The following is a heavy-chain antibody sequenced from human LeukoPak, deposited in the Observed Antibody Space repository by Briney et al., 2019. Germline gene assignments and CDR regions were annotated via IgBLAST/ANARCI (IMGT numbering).Heavy chain of an antibody. CDR3: ARGRYCSSTSCYTDNWFDP. J-gene: IGHJ5*02. V-gene: IGHV4-4*07. CDR2: IYTSGST. Sequence: PSETLSLTCTVSGGSISSYYWSWIRQPAGKGLEWIGRIYTSGSTNYNPSLKSRVTMSVDTSKNQFSLKLSSVTAADTAVYYCARGRYCSSTSCYTDNWFDPWGQGTLVTVSS. CDR1: GGSISSYY. D-gene: IGHD2-2*02.